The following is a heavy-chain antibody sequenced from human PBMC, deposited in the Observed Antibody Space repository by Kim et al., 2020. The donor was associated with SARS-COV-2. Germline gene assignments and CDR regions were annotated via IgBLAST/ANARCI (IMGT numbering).Heavy chain of an antibody. D-gene: IGHD2-15*01. CDR1: GGSFSGYY. CDR3: ARVGKAVADY. CDR2: INHSGSS. J-gene: IGHJ4*02. V-gene: IGHV4-34*01. Sequence: SETLSLTCAVYGGSFSGYYWSWIRQPPGKGLEWIGEINHSGSSNYNPSLKSRVTISVDTSKNQFSLKLSSVTAADTAVYYCARVGKAVADYWGQETLVTVSS.